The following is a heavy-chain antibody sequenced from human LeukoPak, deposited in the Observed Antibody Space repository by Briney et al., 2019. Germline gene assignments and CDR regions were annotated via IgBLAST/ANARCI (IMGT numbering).Heavy chain of an antibody. CDR2: ISSSGSNI. Sequence: GSLRLSCAASGFTFSSYEMNWVRQAPGKGLEWVSYISSSGSNIYYADSVKGRFTISRDNAKNSLFPQMNSLRAEDTAVYYCARLYSSSSGRALDYWGQGTLVTVSS. J-gene: IGHJ4*02. CDR3: ARLYSSSSGRALDY. V-gene: IGHV3-48*03. CDR1: GFTFSSYE. D-gene: IGHD6-6*01.